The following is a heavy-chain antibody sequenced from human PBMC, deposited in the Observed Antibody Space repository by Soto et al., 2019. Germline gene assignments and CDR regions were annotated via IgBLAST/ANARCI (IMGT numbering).Heavy chain of an antibody. Sequence: ASVKVSCKASGYTFTSYYMHWVRQAPGQGLEWMGIINPSGGSTSYAQKFQGRVTMTRDTSTSTVYMELSSLRSEDTAVYYCATLGYYDFWSGYYTGLDYWGKGTLVTVSS. CDR1: GYTFTSYY. CDR3: ATLGYYDFWSGYYTGLDY. D-gene: IGHD3-3*01. J-gene: IGHJ4*02. CDR2: INPSGGST. V-gene: IGHV1-46*01.